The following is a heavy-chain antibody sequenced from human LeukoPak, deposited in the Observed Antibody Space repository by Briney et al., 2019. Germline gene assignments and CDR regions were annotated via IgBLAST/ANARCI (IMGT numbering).Heavy chain of an antibody. D-gene: IGHD3-3*01. V-gene: IGHV3-9*01. Sequence: GRSLRLSCAASGFTFDDYAMHWVRQAPGKGLEWVSGISWNSGSIGYADSVKGRFTISRDNAKNSLYLQMNSLRAEDTALYYCAKDLAMEWLSDAFDIWGQGTMVTVSS. CDR1: GFTFDDYA. J-gene: IGHJ3*02. CDR3: AKDLAMEWLSDAFDI. CDR2: ISWNSGSI.